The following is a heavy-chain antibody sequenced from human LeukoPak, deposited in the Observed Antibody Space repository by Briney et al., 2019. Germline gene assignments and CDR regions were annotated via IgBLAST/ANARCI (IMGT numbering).Heavy chain of an antibody. D-gene: IGHD4-23*01. Sequence: GGSLRLSCAASGFTFSDYYMSWIRQAPGKGLEWVSFIGYEGVHKYYADSVKGRFTISKDNSKATLYLQMNSLRPEDTAVYYCAKDLHGGYSSDYWGQGTLVTVSS. CDR1: GFTFSDYY. CDR3: AKDLHGGYSSDY. V-gene: IGHV3-30*02. J-gene: IGHJ4*02. CDR2: IGYEGVHK.